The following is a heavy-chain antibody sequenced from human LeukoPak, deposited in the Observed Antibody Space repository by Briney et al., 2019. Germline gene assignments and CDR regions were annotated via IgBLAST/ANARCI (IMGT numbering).Heavy chain of an antibody. CDR2: MNPNSGNT. D-gene: IGHD1-26*01. J-gene: IGHJ4*02. CDR3: ARADRGSGGVDY. CDR1: GYTFTSYD. V-gene: IGHV1-8*01. Sequence: ASVKVSCKASGYTFTSYDINWVRQATGQGLEWMGWMNPNSGNTGYAQKFQGRVTMTRNTSISTAYMELSRLRSDDTAVYYCARADRGSGGVDYWGQGTLVTVSS.